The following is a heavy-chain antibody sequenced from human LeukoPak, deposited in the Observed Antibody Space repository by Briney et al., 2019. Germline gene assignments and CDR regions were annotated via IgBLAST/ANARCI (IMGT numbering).Heavy chain of an antibody. D-gene: IGHD5-12*01. CDR1: GFTFGDYA. Sequence: PGGSLRLSCTASGFTFGDYAMSWFRQAPGKGLEWVGFIRSKAYGGTTEYAASVKGRFTISRDDSKSIAYLQMNSLKTEDTAVYYCARGYSGYVVTTKVGYWGQGTLVTVSS. CDR2: IRSKAYGGTT. J-gene: IGHJ4*02. CDR3: ARGYSGYVVTTKVGY. V-gene: IGHV3-49*03.